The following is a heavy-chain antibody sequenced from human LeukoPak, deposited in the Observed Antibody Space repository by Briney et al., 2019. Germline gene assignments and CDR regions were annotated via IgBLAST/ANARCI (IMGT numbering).Heavy chain of an antibody. CDR2: INPNSGGT. CDR3: ARLGYSYGPPDY. CDR1: GYTFTGYY. J-gene: IGHJ4*02. D-gene: IGHD5-18*01. V-gene: IGHV1-2*02. Sequence: GASVKVSCKASGYTFTGYYMHWVRQAPGQGLEWMGWINPNSGGTNYAQRFQGRVTMTRDTSISTAYMELSKLRSDDTAVYYCARLGYSYGPPDYWGQGTLVTVSS.